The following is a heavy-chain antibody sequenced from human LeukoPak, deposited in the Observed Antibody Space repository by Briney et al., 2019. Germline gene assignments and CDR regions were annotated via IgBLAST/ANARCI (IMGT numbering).Heavy chain of an antibody. CDR2: IYSGGST. D-gene: IGHD2-15*01. Sequence: GGSLRLSCAASGFTVSSNYFTWVRQAPGKGLEWVSVIYSGGSTHYADSVKGRFTISRDNSNNTLYLQMNSLRAEDTAVYYCARDRYRAAATLCFDYWGQGTLVTVSS. V-gene: IGHV3-53*01. CDR1: GFTVSSNY. CDR3: ARDRYRAAATLCFDY. J-gene: IGHJ4*02.